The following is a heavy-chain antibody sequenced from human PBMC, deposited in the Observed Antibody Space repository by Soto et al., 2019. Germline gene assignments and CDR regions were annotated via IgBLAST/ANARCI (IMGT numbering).Heavy chain of an antibody. CDR1: GGSFSGYY. J-gene: IGHJ5*02. CDR3: ARDAYSSGWYWFDP. V-gene: IGHV4-34*01. Sequence: PSETLSLTCAVYGGSFSGYYWSWIRQPPGKGLEWIGEINHSGSTNYNPSLKSRVTISVDTSKNQFSLKLSSVTAADTAVYYCARDAYSSGWYWFDPWGQGTLVTVSS. CDR2: INHSGST. D-gene: IGHD6-19*01.